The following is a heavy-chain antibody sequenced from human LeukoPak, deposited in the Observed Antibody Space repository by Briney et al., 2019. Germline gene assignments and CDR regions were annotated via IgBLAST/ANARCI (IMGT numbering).Heavy chain of an antibody. D-gene: IGHD3-3*01. J-gene: IGHJ4*02. CDR3: AKVLSGYYYYFDY. CDR1: GFTFSSYA. Sequence: QSGGSLRLSCAASGFTFSSYAMSWVRQAPGKGLEWVSAISGSGGSTYYADSVKGRFTISRDNSKNTLYLQMNSLRAEDTAVYYCAKVLSGYYYYFDYWGQGTLVTVSS. V-gene: IGHV3-23*01. CDR2: ISGSGGST.